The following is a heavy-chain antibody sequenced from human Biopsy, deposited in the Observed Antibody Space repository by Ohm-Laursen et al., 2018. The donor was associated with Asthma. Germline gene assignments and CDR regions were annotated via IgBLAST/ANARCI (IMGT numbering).Heavy chain of an antibody. J-gene: IGHJ4*02. V-gene: IGHV4-59*01. Sequence: PGTLSLTCSVSGASISQYYWTWIRQSPGKGLEWIGYIFYGGNSYYGSSLKSRVSISVDPSKKQFSLTLDSVTAADTAVYYCATYSTGWSGVEFWGQGTRVTVSS. CDR3: ATYSTGWSGVEF. D-gene: IGHD6-19*01. CDR2: IFYGGNS. CDR1: GASISQYY.